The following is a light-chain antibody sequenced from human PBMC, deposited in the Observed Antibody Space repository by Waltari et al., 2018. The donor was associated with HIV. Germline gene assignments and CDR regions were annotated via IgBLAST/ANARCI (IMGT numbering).Light chain of an antibody. CDR3: AVWDDSLNGLV. CDR1: TSTVDSNY. CDR2: LNH. V-gene: IGLV1-47*01. Sequence: QSVLTQPPSASGTPGQRVTIPCFGGTSTVDSNYVYWYQQVPGTTPKLLIYLNHERPSGVPDRFSGSKSGTSASLAVSGLRSEDEAAYYCAVWDDSLNGLVFGGGTKLTVL. J-gene: IGLJ2*01.